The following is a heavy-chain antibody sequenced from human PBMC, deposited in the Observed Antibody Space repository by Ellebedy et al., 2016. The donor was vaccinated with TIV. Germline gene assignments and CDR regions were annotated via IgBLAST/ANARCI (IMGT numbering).Heavy chain of an antibody. CDR2: IVAFFRTT. V-gene: IGHV1-69*13. Sequence: SVKVSXKASGGTFSNYGINWVRQAPGHGLEWMGGIVAFFRTTNYAQKFQGRLTVTAGESTGTVYMELSSLRSDDTAVYYCARGSNYYDNTELAYWGQGTLVTVSS. D-gene: IGHD3-22*01. CDR3: ARGSNYYDNTELAY. CDR1: GGTFSNYG. J-gene: IGHJ4*02.